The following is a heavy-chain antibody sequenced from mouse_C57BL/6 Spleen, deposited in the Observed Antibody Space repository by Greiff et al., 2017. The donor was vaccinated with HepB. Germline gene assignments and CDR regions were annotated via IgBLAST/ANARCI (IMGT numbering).Heavy chain of an antibody. CDR1: GFSLTSYG. CDR3: AKKKGIYWYFDV. J-gene: IGHJ1*03. V-gene: IGHV2-5*01. CDR2: IWRGGST. Sequence: VKLMESGPGLVQPSQSLSITCTVSGFSLTSYGVHWVRQSPGKGLEWLGVIWRGGSTDYNAAFMSRLSITKDNSKSQVFFKMNSLQADDTAIYYCAKKKGIYWYFDVWGTGTTVTVSS.